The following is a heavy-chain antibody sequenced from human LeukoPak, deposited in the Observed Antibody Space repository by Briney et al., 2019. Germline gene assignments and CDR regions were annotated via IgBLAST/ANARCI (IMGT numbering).Heavy chain of an antibody. Sequence: SETLSLTCVVSGASISSSDWWSWVRPSPGKGLEWIGEIYYTGSRNYNPSLKSRVAMSVDTSKNQFSLELTSVTAADTAVYYCARLFRGGSYYPYYFDYWGQGTLVTVSS. V-gene: IGHV4-4*02. CDR1: GASISSSDW. CDR3: ARLFRGGSYYPYYFDY. D-gene: IGHD3-10*01. J-gene: IGHJ4*02. CDR2: IYYTGSR.